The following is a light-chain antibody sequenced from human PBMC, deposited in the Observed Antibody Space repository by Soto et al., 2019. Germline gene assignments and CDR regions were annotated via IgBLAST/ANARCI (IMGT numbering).Light chain of an antibody. J-gene: IGKJ1*01. CDR1: QSVNHW. Sequence: IQMTQYPSTLSASIGERVTISCRASQSVNHWLAWYQRKPGKAPKLLIHDASTLESGIPSRFSGSGSGTEFTLTISRLQPDEFATYYCQQYNSYWTFGQGTKVEIK. CDR2: DAS. V-gene: IGKV1-5*01. CDR3: QQYNSYWT.